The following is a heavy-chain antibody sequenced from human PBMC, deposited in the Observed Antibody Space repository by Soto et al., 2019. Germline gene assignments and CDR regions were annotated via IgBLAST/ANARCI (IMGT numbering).Heavy chain of an antibody. V-gene: IGHV1-69*13. D-gene: IGHD2-2*01. CDR1: GGTFSSYA. CDR3: ASFQPAAIPNWFDT. J-gene: IGHJ5*02. CDR2: IIPIFGTA. Sequence: XVNVSRNASGGTFSSYAIRWLRQAPGQGLEWMGGIIPIFGTANYAQKFQGRVTITAYESTSTAYMELRSLRSEDTAVYYCASFQPAAIPNWFDTWGQGTLVTV.